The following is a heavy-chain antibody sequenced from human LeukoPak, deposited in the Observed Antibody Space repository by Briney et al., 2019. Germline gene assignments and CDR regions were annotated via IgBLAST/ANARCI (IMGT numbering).Heavy chain of an antibody. Sequence: SGTLSLTCAVSGGSISSSNWWSWVRQPPGKGLEWIGEIYHSGSTNYNPSLKSRVTISVDKSKNQFSLKLSSVTAADTAVYYCTSAATMPVGWFDPWGQGTLVTVSS. CDR1: GGSISSSNW. CDR3: TSAATMPVGWFDP. J-gene: IGHJ5*02. D-gene: IGHD2-2*01. CDR2: IYHSGST. V-gene: IGHV4-4*02.